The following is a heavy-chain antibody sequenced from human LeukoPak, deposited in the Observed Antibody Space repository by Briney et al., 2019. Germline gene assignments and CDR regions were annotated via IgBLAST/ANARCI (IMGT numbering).Heavy chain of an antibody. J-gene: IGHJ4*02. CDR3: AKRGVVIRVILVGFHKEAYYFDS. V-gene: IGHV3-23*01. Sequence: GGSLRLSCAVSGITLSNYGMSWVRQAPGKGLEWVAGISDSAGSTNYADSVKGRFTISRDNRKNTLYLQMNSLRAEDTAVYFCAKRGVVIRVILVGFHKEAYYFDSWGQGALDTVSS. CDR1: GITLSNYG. CDR2: ISDSAGST. D-gene: IGHD3-10*01.